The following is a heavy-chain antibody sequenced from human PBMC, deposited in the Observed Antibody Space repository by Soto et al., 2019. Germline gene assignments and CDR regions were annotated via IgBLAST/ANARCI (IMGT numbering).Heavy chain of an antibody. V-gene: IGHV4-39*01. D-gene: IGHD2-15*01. J-gene: IGHJ5*02. CDR1: GGTINSTSYY. CDR3: ARHYCSGSSCYNWFDP. CDR2: MYYSGST. Sequence: PSETLSLTCTVSGGTINSTSYYWGWIRQPPGKGLEWIASMYYSGSTYYNPSLKSRVTISVDTSKNQFFLKLSSLTAADTAVYYCARHYCSGSSCYNWFDPWGQGTLVTVS.